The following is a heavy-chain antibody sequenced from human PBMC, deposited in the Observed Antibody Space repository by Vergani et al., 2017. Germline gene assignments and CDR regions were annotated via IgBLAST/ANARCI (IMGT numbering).Heavy chain of an antibody. CDR1: GFTFSNAW. CDR3: AKTPGYQLLYGFDY. D-gene: IGHD2-2*02. CDR2: IKSKTDGGTT. V-gene: IGHV3-15*05. Sequence: EVQLVESGGGLVKPGGSLRLSCAASGFTFSNAWMSWVRQAPGKGLEWVGRIKSKTDGGTTDYAAPVKGRFTISRDDSKNTLYLQMNSLRAEDTAVYYCAKTPGYQLLYGFDYWGQGTLVTVSS. J-gene: IGHJ4*02.